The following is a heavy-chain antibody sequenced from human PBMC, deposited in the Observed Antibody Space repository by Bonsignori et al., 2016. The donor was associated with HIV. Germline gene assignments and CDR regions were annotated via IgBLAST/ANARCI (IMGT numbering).Heavy chain of an antibody. Sequence: QVQLVQSGAELKKPGASVKVSCKVSGYTLIELSMQWVRQAPGKRPEWMGGFVLEDGEITYAQKFHGRLTVTEDTSTDTAYMELSSLRSDDTAVYYCATLGSRWEQQRAFDYWGQGTLV. D-gene: IGHD1/OR15-1a*01. CDR3: ATLGSRWEQQRAFDY. V-gene: IGHV1-24*01. CDR1: GYTLIELS. J-gene: IGHJ4*02. CDR2: FVLEDGEI.